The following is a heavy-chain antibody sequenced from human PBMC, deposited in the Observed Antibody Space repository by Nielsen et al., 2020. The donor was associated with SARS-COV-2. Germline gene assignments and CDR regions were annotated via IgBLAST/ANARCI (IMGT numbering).Heavy chain of an antibody. J-gene: IGHJ5*02. D-gene: IGHD2-2*01. CDR2: IWYDGSNK. CDR3: ARGPGTAAFDP. V-gene: IGHV3-33*08. CDR1: GFTFSSYW. Sequence: GGSLRLSCAASGFTFSSYWMSWVRQAPGKGLEWVAVIWYDGSNKYYADSVKGRFTISRDNSKNTLYLQMNSLRAEDTAVYYCARGPGTAAFDPWGQGTLVTVSS.